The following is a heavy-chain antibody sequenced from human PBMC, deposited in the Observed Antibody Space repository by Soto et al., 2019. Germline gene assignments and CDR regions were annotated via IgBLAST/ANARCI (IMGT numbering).Heavy chain of an antibody. J-gene: IGHJ6*02. D-gene: IGHD6-13*01. CDR2: IIPIFGTA. Sequence: QVQLVQSGAEVKKPGSSVKVSCKASGGTFSSYAISWVRQAPGQGLEWMGGIIPIFGTANYAQKFQGRVTITADKSTRTAYMELSSLRSEDKAVYYCARVSAAGHRGYYYGMDVWGQGPTVTVSS. V-gene: IGHV1-69*06. CDR1: GGTFSSYA. CDR3: ARVSAAGHRGYYYGMDV.